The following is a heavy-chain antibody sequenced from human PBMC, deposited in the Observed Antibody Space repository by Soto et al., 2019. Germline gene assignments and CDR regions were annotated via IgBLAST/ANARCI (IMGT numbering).Heavy chain of an antibody. V-gene: IGHV3-15*07. Sequence: VHLVESGGGLVEPGGSLRLSCVASDFSVSNARMTWVRQAPGKGLEWVGRIRSETVGGTADYAAPVRGRFVISRDDSQNTLSLHMNSLKSEDTAVYYCSTGGYRSGLEYWGQGTLVTVSS. CDR1: DFSVSNAR. CDR3: STGGYRSGLEY. D-gene: IGHD5-18*01. CDR2: IRSETVGGTA. J-gene: IGHJ4*02.